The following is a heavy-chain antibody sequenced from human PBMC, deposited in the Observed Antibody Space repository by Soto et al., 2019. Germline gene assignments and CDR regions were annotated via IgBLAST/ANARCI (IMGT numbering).Heavy chain of an antibody. CDR2: INPSGGST. CDR1: GYIFTDCY. Sequence: ASVKVSCKSSGYIFTDCYMHWVRQAPGQGLEWMGIINPSGGSTSYAQKFQGRVTMTRDTSTSTVYMELSSLRSEDTAVYYCARSPRAGIVVVPAALSRYGMDVWGQGTTVTVSS. J-gene: IGHJ6*02. CDR3: ARSPRAGIVVVPAALSRYGMDV. D-gene: IGHD2-2*01. V-gene: IGHV1-46*01.